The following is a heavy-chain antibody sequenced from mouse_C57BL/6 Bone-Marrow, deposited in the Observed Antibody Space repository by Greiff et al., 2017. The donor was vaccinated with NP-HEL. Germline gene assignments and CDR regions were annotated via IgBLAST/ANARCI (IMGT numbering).Heavy chain of an antibody. CDR2: IDPSDSYT. D-gene: IGHD2-2*01. CDR1: GYTFTSYW. V-gene: IGHV1-59*01. J-gene: IGHJ3*01. CDR3: ARIYYGYPWFAY. Sequence: VQLKQPGAELVRPGTSVKLSCKASGYTFTSYWMHWVKQRPGQGLEWIGVIDPSDSYTNYNQKFKGKATLTVDTSSSTAYMQLSSLTSEDSAVYYCARIYYGYPWFAYWGQGTLVTVSA.